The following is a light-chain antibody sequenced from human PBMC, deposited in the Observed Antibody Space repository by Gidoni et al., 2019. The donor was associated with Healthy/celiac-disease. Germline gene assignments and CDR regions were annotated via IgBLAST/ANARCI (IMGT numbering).Light chain of an antibody. CDR2: DAS. V-gene: IGKV3-11*01. CDR1: QSVSSY. CDR3: QQRSNWPQGYT. Sequence: EIVLTQSPATLSLSPGERATLSCRASQSVSSYLAWYQQKPGQAPRLLIYDASDRATGIPARFSGRGSGTDFTLTISSLEPEDFAVYYCQQRSNWPQGYTFGQGTKLEIK. J-gene: IGKJ2*01.